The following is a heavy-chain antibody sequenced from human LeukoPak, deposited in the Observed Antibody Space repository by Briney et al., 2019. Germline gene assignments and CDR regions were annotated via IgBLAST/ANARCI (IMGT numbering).Heavy chain of an antibody. CDR3: ARHSWELVDK. J-gene: IGHJ4*02. Sequence: PSETLSLTCNVSGESIISNSYSWGWIRQSPVKGLEWLGTVSHTGSTHYSPSLKSRLTLLVDTSNNQFSLRLTSVTAADTSVYYCARHSWELVDKWGQGTLVIVSS. CDR1: GESIISNSYS. V-gene: IGHV4-39*01. D-gene: IGHD1-26*01. CDR2: VSHTGST.